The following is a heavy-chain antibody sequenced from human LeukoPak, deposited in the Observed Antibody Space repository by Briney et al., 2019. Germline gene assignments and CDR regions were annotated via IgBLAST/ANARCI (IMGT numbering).Heavy chain of an antibody. CDR3: ATNHYDSSRAASDY. CDR1: GITFSNYA. V-gene: IGHV3-23*01. D-gene: IGHD3-22*01. Sequence: PGGSLRLSCAASGITFSNYAMNWVRRAPGKGLEWVSTISGSGGSAYYVDSVKGRFTISRDNSRNTLYLQMNSLRAEDTAVYYCATNHYDSSRAASDYWGQGTLVTVSS. CDR2: ISGSGGSA. J-gene: IGHJ4*02.